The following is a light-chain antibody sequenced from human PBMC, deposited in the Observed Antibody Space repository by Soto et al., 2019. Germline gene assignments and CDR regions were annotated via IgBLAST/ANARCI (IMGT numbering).Light chain of an antibody. V-gene: IGKV3-15*01. Sequence: EIVITQSPTTPSVSPGERATPSCRASQSVSSNLAWYQQKPGQAPRLLIYGASTRATGIPDRFSGSGSGTEFTLSISSLQSEDFAVYYCQQYYNWPRTFGQGTKVDIK. CDR3: QQYYNWPRT. CDR2: GAS. CDR1: QSVSSN. J-gene: IGKJ1*01.